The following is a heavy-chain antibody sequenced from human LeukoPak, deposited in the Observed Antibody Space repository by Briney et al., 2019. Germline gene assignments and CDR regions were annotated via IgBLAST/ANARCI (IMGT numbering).Heavy chain of an antibody. CDR1: GFTFSSYA. Sequence: GGSLRLSCAASGFTFSSYAMSWVRQAPGRGLEWVSAISGSGGSTYYADSVKGRFTISRDNSKNTLYLQMNSLGAEDTAVYYCANYYGSGRYGMDVWGQGTTVTVSS. J-gene: IGHJ6*02. V-gene: IGHV3-23*01. D-gene: IGHD3-10*01. CDR3: ANYYGSGRYGMDV. CDR2: ISGSGGST.